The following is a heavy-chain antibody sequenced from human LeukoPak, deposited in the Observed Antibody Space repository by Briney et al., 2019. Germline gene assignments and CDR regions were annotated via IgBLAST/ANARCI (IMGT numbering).Heavy chain of an antibody. CDR1: GDSFSSYY. Sequence: SETLSLTCTVSGDSFSSYYWSWIRQPPGKGLEWIGYGYYSGSANYNPSLKSRVTISVDTSKNQFSLKLSSVTAADTAVYYCARRSSGYSNFDLWGQGTPVTVSS. D-gene: IGHD5-12*01. J-gene: IGHJ4*02. CDR2: GYYSGSA. CDR3: ARRSSGYSNFDL. V-gene: IGHV4-59*08.